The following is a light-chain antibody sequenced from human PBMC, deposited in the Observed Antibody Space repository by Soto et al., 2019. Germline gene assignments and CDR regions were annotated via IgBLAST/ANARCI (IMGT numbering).Light chain of an antibody. Sequence: EIVLSQSPATLSLSPGERATLSCGASESVYSSYVAWYQQKPGLAPRLLIYDASSRATGIPDRFSGSGSGTDYTLTISRLEPEDFAVYYCQQYGNSPLTFGQGTRLEIK. CDR2: DAS. J-gene: IGKJ5*01. CDR1: ESVYSSY. CDR3: QQYGNSPLT. V-gene: IGKV3D-20*01.